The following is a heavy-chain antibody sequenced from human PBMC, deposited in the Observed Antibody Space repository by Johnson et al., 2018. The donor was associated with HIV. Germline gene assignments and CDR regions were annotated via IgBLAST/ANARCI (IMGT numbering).Heavy chain of an antibody. D-gene: IGHD3-22*01. J-gene: IGHJ3*02. CDR1: GFTFSSYA. CDR3: AKGRSMYYYDSSGWGGAFDI. CDR2: IWYDGSNK. V-gene: IGHV3-33*06. Sequence: QVQLVESGGGVVQPGRSLRLSCAASGFTFSSYAMHWVRQAPGKGLEWVAVIWYDGSNKYYADSVKGRFTISRDISKNTLYLQMNSLRAEDTAGYYCAKGRSMYYYDSSGWGGAFDIWGQGTMVTVSS.